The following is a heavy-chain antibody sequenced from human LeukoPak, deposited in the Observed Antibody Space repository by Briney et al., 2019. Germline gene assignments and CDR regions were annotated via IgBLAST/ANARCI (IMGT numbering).Heavy chain of an antibody. Sequence: SETLSLTCTVSGGSISSSSYYWGWIRQPPGKGLEWIGSIYYSGSTYYNPSLKSRVTISVDTSKNQFSLKLSSVTAADTAVYYCARFSGSYQDYWGQGDRVSVSS. CDR1: GGSISSSSYY. CDR3: ARFSGSYQDY. V-gene: IGHV4-39*01. D-gene: IGHD1-26*01. CDR2: IYYSGST. J-gene: IGHJ4*02.